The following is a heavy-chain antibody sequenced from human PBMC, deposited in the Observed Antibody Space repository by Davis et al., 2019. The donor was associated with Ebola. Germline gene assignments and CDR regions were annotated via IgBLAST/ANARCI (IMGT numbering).Heavy chain of an antibody. CDR3: ARPWGTSWSGHYYFDY. CDR2: ISAYNGNT. D-gene: IGHD2-2*01. Sequence: ASVKVSCKASGYTFTSYGISWVRQAPGQGLEWMGWISAYNGNTNYAQKLQGRVTMTTDTSTSTAYMELRSLRSEDTAVYYCARPWGTSWSGHYYFDYWGQGTLVTVSS. CDR1: GYTFTSYG. V-gene: IGHV1-18*01. J-gene: IGHJ4*02.